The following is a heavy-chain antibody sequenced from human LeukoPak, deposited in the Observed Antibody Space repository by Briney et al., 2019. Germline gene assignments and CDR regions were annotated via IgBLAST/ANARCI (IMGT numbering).Heavy chain of an antibody. J-gene: IGHJ3*02. CDR3: ATLYCSSTSCYSANHDAFDI. CDR1: GYSFTSYW. CDR2: IYPGDSDT. D-gene: IGHD2-2*01. V-gene: IGHV5-51*01. Sequence: GESLKISCKGSGYSFTSYWIGWVRQMPGKGLEWMGIIYPGDSDTRYSPSFQGQVTISADKSISTAYLQWSSLKASDTAMYYCATLYCSSTSCYSANHDAFDIWGQGTMVTVSS.